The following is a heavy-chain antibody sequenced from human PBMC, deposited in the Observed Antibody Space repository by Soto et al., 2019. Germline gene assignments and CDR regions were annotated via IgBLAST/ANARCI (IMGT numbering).Heavy chain of an antibody. D-gene: IGHD2-15*01. CDR1: GYTFTSYA. J-gene: IGHJ4*02. CDR3: ARDSGYCSGGSCYRGTFDY. Sequence: SCKASGYTFTSYAMHWVRQAPGKGLEWVAVISYDGSNKYYADSVKGRFTISRDNSKNTLYLQMNSLRAEDTAVYYCARDSGYCSGGSCYRGTFDYWGQGTLVTVSS. V-gene: IGHV3-30-3*01. CDR2: ISYDGSNK.